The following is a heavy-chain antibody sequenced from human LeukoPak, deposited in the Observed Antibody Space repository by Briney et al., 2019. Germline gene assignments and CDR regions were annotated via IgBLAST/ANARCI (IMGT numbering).Heavy chain of an antibody. CDR2: IYHSGST. Sequence: SETLSLTCTVSGGSISSGGYYWRWIRQPPGKGLEWIGYIYHSGSTYYNPSLKSRVTISVDRSKNQFSLKLSSVTAADTAVYYCARWSNRNKPEPDYYYYMDVWGKGTTVTVSS. CDR3: ARWSNRNKPEPDYYYYMDV. CDR1: GGSISSGGYY. V-gene: IGHV4-30-2*01. J-gene: IGHJ6*03. D-gene: IGHD2/OR15-2a*01.